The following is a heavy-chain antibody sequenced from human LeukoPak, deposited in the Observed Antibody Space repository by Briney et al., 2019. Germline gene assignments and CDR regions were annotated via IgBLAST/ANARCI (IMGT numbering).Heavy chain of an antibody. Sequence: SETLSLTCTVSGGSISSYYWSWIRQPPGKGLEWIGYIYYSGSTNYNPSLKSRVTISVDTSKNQFSLKLSSVTAADTAVYYCARGRDGYNYLPPYWGQGTLVTVSS. V-gene: IGHV4-59*01. CDR1: GGSISSYY. CDR2: IYYSGST. CDR3: ARGRDGYNYLPPY. D-gene: IGHD5-24*01. J-gene: IGHJ4*02.